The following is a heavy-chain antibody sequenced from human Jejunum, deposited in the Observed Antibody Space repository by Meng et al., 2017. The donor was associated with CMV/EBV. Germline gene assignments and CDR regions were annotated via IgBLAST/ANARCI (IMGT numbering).Heavy chain of an antibody. D-gene: IGHD3-22*01. J-gene: IGHJ4*02. V-gene: IGHV3-48*03. CDR3: ARGGYYDPYY. CDR2: ISGGGNTI. CDR1: EFAFNACE. Sequence: AVSEFAFNACEMNWVRQAPGKGLEWVSYISGGGNTIYYSDSVKGRFTISRDNAKNSLYLQMNSLRVEDSAIYYCARGGYYDPYYWGQGTLVTVSS.